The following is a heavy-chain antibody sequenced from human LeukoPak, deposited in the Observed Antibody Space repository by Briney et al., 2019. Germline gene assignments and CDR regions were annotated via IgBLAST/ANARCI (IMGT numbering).Heavy chain of an antibody. J-gene: IGHJ6*03. D-gene: IGHD1-1*01. CDR2: TYSGGST. CDR3: ASTTRGGTYYYYMDV. CDR1: GFTVSSNY. Sequence: GGSLRLSCAASGFTVSSNYMTWVRQAPGKGLEWVSVTYSGGSTYYADSVKGRFTVSRDNSKNTLYLQMNSLRAEDTAVYYCASTTRGGTYYYYMDVWGKGTTVTISS. V-gene: IGHV3-53*01.